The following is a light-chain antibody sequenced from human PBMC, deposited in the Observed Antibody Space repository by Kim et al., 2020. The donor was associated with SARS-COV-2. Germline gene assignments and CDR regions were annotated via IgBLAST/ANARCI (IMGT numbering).Light chain of an antibody. CDR3: SSFADNNNVV. V-gene: IGLV2-8*01. Sequence: QSALTQPPSASGSAGQSVTISCTGTSSDVGRYNFVSWYQQHPGKAPKVMIYEVSKRPSGVPDRFSGSKSGNTASLTVSGLQAEDEADYYCSSFADNNNVVFGGGTKLTVL. CDR2: EVS. CDR1: SSDVGRYNF. J-gene: IGLJ2*01.